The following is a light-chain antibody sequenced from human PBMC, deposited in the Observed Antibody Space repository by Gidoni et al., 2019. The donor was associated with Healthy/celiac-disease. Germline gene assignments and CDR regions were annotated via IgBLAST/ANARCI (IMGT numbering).Light chain of an antibody. CDR3: QQSYSTPPYT. V-gene: IGKV1-39*01. CDR2: AAS. Sequence: DIQMTKSPSSLSASVGDRVTITCRASQSISSYLNWYQQKPGKAPKLLIYAASSLQSGVPSRLSGSGSGTDFTLTISSLQPEDFATYYCQQSYSTPPYTFGQXTKLEIK. CDR1: QSISSY. J-gene: IGKJ2*01.